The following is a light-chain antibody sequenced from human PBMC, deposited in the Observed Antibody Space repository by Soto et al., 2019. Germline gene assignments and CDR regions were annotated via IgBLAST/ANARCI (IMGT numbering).Light chain of an antibody. Sequence: DIQMTQSPSSLSASVGDIVTINFRASQGIRNDLGLYQQKPGKAPKRLIYAASSLQSGVPSRFSGSGSGTEFTLTISSLQPEDFATYYCLQHNSYPLTFGGGTKVDIK. CDR2: AAS. CDR1: QGIRND. J-gene: IGKJ4*01. CDR3: LQHNSYPLT. V-gene: IGKV1-17*01.